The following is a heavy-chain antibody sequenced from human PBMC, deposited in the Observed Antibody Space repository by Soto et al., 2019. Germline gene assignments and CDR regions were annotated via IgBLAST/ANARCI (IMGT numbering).Heavy chain of an antibody. Sequence: PSETLSLTXAVSGYSISSGYYWGWIRQPPGKGLEWIGSIYHSGSTYYNPSLKSRVTISVDTSKNQFSLKLSSVTAADTAVYYCARDHTWFPDRIAAAGTPWFDPWGQGTLVTVSS. V-gene: IGHV4-38-2*02. CDR3: ARDHTWFPDRIAAAGTPWFDP. CDR2: IYHSGST. J-gene: IGHJ5*02. D-gene: IGHD6-13*01. CDR1: GYSISSGYY.